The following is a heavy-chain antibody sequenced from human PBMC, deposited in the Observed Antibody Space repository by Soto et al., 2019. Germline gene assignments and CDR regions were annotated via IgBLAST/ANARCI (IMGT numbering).Heavy chain of an antibody. CDR1: GGSISSSSYY. CDR2: IYYSGST. D-gene: IGHD3-9*01. V-gene: IGHV4-39*01. CDR3: ARHTSPPYDILTGWGEVYFDY. J-gene: IGHJ4*02. Sequence: QLQLQESGPGLVKPSETLSLTCTVSGGSISSSSYYWGWIRQPPGKGLEWIGSIYYSGSTYYNPSLKSRVTISVDTSKNQFSLKLSSVTAADTAVYYCARHTSPPYDILTGWGEVYFDYWGQGTLVTVSS.